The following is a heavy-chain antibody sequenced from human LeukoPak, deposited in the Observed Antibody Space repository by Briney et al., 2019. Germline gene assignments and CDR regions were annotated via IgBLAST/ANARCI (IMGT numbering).Heavy chain of an antibody. Sequence: PGESLKISCKCSGHSLTNYWIGWVRQMPEKGLEWMGYIYPGDSATRYSPSFQGQVTISVDKTVSTAYLQWSRLKASDTAMYFCVSRSGTGDYDAFNIWGQGTMVTVSS. CDR1: GHSLTNYW. V-gene: IGHV5-51*01. D-gene: IGHD7-27*01. J-gene: IGHJ3*02. CDR2: IYPGDSAT. CDR3: VSRSGTGDYDAFNI.